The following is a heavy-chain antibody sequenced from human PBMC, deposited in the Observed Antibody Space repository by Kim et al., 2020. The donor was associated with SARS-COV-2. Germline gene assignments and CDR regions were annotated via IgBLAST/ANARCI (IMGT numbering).Heavy chain of an antibody. CDR3: ARDRGTFGSAGIYGFDF. Sequence: SETLSLTCNVSGGSISSGSYYWSWIRQPAGKGLEWIGRIGGSTNYNPSLESRVTISVDMSKNQFSLHLSSVTAADTAVYYCARDRGTFGSAGIYGFDFRGQGTLVTGSS. V-gene: IGHV4-61*02. CDR2: IGGST. D-gene: IGHD3-10*01. CDR1: GGSISSGSYY. J-gene: IGHJ4*01.